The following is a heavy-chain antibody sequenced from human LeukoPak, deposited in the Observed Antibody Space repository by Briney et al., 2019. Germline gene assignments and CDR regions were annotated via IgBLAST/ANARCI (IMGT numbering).Heavy chain of an antibody. CDR3: ARLLNTIFGVVYFDY. D-gene: IGHD3-3*01. Sequence: GGSLRLSCAASGFTFSTFAMIWVRQPPGKGLEWVSSIFPSGGEIHYADSVRGRFTISRDNSKSTLSLQMNSLKASDTAMYYCARLLNTIFGVVYFDYWGQGTLVPVSS. V-gene: IGHV3-23*01. CDR2: IFPSGGEI. CDR1: GFTFSTFA. J-gene: IGHJ4*02.